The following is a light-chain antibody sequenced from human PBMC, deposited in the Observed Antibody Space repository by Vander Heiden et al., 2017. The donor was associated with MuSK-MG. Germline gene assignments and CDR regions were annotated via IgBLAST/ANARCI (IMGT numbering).Light chain of an antibody. CDR3: QQYYAIHT. CDR1: QSVFYSSNKKNY. J-gene: IGKJ2*01. CDR2: WAS. V-gene: IGKV4-1*01. Sequence: DIVMTQSPDSLAVSLGERATINCKSSQSVFYSSNKKNYLAWYQKKPGQPPKLLIYWASTRESGVPDRFSGGGSGTDFTLTISGLQAEDVAVYYCQQYYAIHTFGQGTKLEI.